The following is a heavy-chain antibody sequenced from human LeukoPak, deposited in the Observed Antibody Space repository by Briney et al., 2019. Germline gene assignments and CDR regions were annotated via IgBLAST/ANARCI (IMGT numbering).Heavy chain of an antibody. J-gene: IGHJ4*02. CDR2: INPNSGGT. CDR1: GFTFSSYG. D-gene: IGHD3-22*01. CDR3: ARDIVAQYDYYDSSGPFGY. Sequence: GRSLRLSCAASGFTFSSYGMHWVRQAPGKGLEWVGWINPNSGGTNYAQKFQGWVTMTRDTSISTAYMELSRLRSDDTAVYYCARDIVAQYDYYDSSGPFGYWGQGTLVTVSS. V-gene: IGHV1-2*04.